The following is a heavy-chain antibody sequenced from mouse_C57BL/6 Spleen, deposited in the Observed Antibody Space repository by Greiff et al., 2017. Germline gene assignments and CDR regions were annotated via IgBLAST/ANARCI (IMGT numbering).Heavy chain of an antibody. V-gene: IGHV6-6*01. CDR1: GFTFSDAW. CDR2: IRNKPNNHAT. J-gene: IGHJ4*01. CDR3: TRGAMDY. Sequence: DVHLVESGGGLVQPGGSMKLSCAASGFTFSDAWMDWVRQSPEKGLEWVAEIRNKPNNHATYYAESVKGRFTISRDDSKSSVYLQMNSLRAEDTGIYYCTRGAMDYWGQGTSVTVSS.